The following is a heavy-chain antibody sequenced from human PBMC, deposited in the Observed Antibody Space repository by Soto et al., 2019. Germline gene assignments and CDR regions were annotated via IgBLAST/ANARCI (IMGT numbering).Heavy chain of an antibody. V-gene: IGHV3-23*01. D-gene: IGHD3-10*01. CDR2: IDGSGGIT. CDR3: VKNSGWFNT. Sequence: GSLRLACAASGFTFGTTDMSWVRQAPGEGLEWVSTIDGSGGITYYADSVKGRFTISKDNSRNTVYLQMNSLRGDDTALYYCVKNSGWFNTWGQGALVTVSS. CDR1: GFTFGTTD. J-gene: IGHJ5*02.